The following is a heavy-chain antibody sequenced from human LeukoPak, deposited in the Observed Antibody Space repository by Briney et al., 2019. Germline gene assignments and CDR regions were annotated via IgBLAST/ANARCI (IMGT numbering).Heavy chain of an antibody. Sequence: PSETLSLTCIVSGGSIRSYYWSWVRQPAGKGLEWIGRIYTSGSTNYNPPLKSRVTMSVDTSKNQISLKLSSVTAADTAVYWCAREVAAAGIYYYYYMDVWGKGTTVTVSS. J-gene: IGHJ6*03. CDR2: IYTSGST. D-gene: IGHD6-25*01. V-gene: IGHV4-4*07. CDR1: GGSIRSYY. CDR3: AREVAAAGIYYYYYMDV.